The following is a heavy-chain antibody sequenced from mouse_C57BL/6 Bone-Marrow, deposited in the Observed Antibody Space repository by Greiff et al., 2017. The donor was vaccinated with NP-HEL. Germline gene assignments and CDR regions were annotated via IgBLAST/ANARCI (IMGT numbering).Heavy chain of an antibody. CDR3: ARRGGITTVVADWYFDV. CDR2: ISDGGSYT. V-gene: IGHV5-4*03. J-gene: IGHJ1*03. Sequence: EVKLMESGGGLVKPGGSLKLSCAASGFTFSSYAMSWVRQTPEKRLEWVATISDGGSYTYYPDNVKGRFTISRDNAKNTLYLQMSRLKSEDTAMYYCARRGGITTVVADWYFDVWGTGTTVTVSS. CDR1: GFTFSSYA. D-gene: IGHD1-1*01.